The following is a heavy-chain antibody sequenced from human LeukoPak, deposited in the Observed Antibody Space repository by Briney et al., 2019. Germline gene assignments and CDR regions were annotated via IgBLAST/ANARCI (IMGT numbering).Heavy chain of an antibody. J-gene: IGHJ4*02. CDR1: GFTFSSYG. CDR3: ARPTYYYDSSGYYPWYYFDY. Sequence: GGSLRLSCAASGFTFSSYGMHWVRQAPGKGLEWVAVIWYDGSSKYYADSVKGRFTISRDNSKNTLYLHMNSLRAEDTAVYYCARPTYYYDSSGYYPWYYFDYGGQGTLVTVSS. CDR2: IWYDGSSK. D-gene: IGHD3-22*01. V-gene: IGHV3-33*01.